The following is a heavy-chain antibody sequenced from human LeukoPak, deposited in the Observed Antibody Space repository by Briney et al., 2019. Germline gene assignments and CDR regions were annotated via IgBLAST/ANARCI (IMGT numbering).Heavy chain of an antibody. Sequence: PGGSLRLSCAASGFNFPPYWMHWVRQAPGKGLVWVSRVSYDGLTTAYAESVKGRFTISRDNARNTLDLQMNSLRADDTAVYYCARESVDTGDWFLDLWGRGTLVIVSS. V-gene: IGHV3-74*01. J-gene: IGHJ2*01. D-gene: IGHD5-18*01. CDR2: VSYDGLTT. CDR1: GFNFPPYW. CDR3: ARESVDTGDWFLDL.